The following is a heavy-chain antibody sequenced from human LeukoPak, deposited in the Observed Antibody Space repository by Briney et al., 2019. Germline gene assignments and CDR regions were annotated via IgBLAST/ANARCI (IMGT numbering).Heavy chain of an antibody. D-gene: IGHD5-18*01. V-gene: IGHV1-2*02. Sequence: AASVKVSCKASGYTFTGYYMHWVRQAPGQGLEWMGWINPNSGGTNYAQKFQGRVTMTRDTSISTAYMELSRLRSDDTAVYYCAGALGGGGYSYGFDYWGQGTLVTVSS. CDR2: INPNSGGT. CDR3: AGALGGGGYSYGFDY. CDR1: GYTFTGYY. J-gene: IGHJ4*02.